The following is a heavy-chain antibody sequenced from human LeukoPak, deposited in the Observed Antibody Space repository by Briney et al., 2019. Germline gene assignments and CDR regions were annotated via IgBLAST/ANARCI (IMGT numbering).Heavy chain of an antibody. Sequence: GGSLRLSCAASGFTFSSYGMHWVRQAPGKGLEWVAVIWYDGSNKYYADSVKGRFTISRDNSKNTLYLQMNSLRAEDTAVHYCARDGSSIGSYYGMDVWGQGTTVTVSS. CDR2: IWYDGSNK. CDR1: GFTFSSYG. J-gene: IGHJ6*02. CDR3: ARDGSSIGSYYGMDV. V-gene: IGHV3-33*01. D-gene: IGHD6-6*01.